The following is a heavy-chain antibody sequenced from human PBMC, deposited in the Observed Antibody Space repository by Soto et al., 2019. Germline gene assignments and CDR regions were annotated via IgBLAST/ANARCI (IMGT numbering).Heavy chain of an antibody. J-gene: IGHJ4*02. CDR2: IGTAGDT. CDR3: ARVLSGYSGFEDYYDY. Sequence: EVQLVESGGGLVQPGGSLRLSCAASGFTFSSYDMHWVRQPTGKGLEWVSAIGTAGDTYYPDSVKGRFTISRENAKNSLYLQMNSLRAGDTAVYYCARVLSGYSGFEDYYDYWGQGALVTVSS. V-gene: IGHV3-13*04. CDR1: GFTFSSYD. D-gene: IGHD5-12*01.